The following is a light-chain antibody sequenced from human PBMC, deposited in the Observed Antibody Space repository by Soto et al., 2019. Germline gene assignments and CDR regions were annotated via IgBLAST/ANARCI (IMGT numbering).Light chain of an antibody. CDR1: QALGNN. CDR3: QQYTNWPYT. V-gene: IGKV3-15*01. Sequence: EIVMMQSPATLSVSPRERATLSCRASQALGNNLAWYQHKPGQAPRLLIYGASTRATGVPVRFSGSGSETEFTLSISSLQFDDLAVYYCQQYTNWPYTFGQGTKLEIK. J-gene: IGKJ2*01. CDR2: GAS.